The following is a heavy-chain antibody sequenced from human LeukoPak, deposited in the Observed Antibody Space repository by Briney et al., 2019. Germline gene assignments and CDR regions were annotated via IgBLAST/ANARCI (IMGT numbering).Heavy chain of an antibody. D-gene: IGHD6-19*01. CDR3: ARHSSPLGYYLDY. CDR2: IYNSGDT. V-gene: IGHV4-59*08. Sequence: SEALSFTCTVSGGSISNYYWSWIRQPPGKGLEWIAFIYNSGDTNYNPSLKSRVTISVDTSKNQLSLRLSSVTAADTAVYYCARHSSPLGYYLDYWGQGTLVTVSS. J-gene: IGHJ4*02. CDR1: GGSISNYY.